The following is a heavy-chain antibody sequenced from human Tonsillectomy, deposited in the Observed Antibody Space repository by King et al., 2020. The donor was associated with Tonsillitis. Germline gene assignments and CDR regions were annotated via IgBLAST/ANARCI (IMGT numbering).Heavy chain of an antibody. CDR2: FDPEAGET. D-gene: IGHD3-9*01. V-gene: IGHV1-24*01. CDR1: GYTLTELA. Sequence: QLVQSGAEVKKAGASVKVSCKASGYTLTELAMHWVRQAPGKGLEWMGGFDPEAGETIYAQKFQGRVTMTEDTSTDTAYMELSSLRSEDTAVYYCANLGLHYDLLTGYYFAPQNRNWFDPWGQGTLVTVSS. CDR3: ANLGLHYDLLTGYYFAPQNRNWFDP. J-gene: IGHJ5*02.